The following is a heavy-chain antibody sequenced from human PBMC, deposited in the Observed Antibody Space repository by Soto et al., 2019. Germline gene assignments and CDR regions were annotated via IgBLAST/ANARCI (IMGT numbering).Heavy chain of an antibody. CDR2: LYSSGTT. CDR1: GFSVTNSY. D-gene: IGHD5-18*01. Sequence: EVQLVETGGGLIQPGGSLRLSCTVSGFSVTNSYINWVRQAPGKGLEWVSILYSSGTTYYADSVRGRFTVSRDDSKNTLFLHMNSRRADDTAVYYCARDWSKFSYNYPYYYAMDAWGQGTTVTVSS. J-gene: IGHJ6*02. V-gene: IGHV3-53*02. CDR3: ARDWSKFSYNYPYYYAMDA.